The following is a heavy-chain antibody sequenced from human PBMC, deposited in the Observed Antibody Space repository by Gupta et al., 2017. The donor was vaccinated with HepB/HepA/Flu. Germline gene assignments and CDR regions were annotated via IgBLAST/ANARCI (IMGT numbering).Heavy chain of an antibody. CDR3: AKSTSRRGAFDL. CDR1: GFTFDDCA. CDR2: ISWNSDTI. Sequence: EVQLVESGGGLTQPGRSLRLTCAASGFTFDDCAMHWVRQTPGKGLGWVSGISWNSDTIGYADSVEGRFTTSRDNAKDTLYLEMNSLRIEDTALYYCAKSTSRRGAFDLWGQGALVTVSS. V-gene: IGHV3-9*01. D-gene: IGHD3-10*01. J-gene: IGHJ4*02.